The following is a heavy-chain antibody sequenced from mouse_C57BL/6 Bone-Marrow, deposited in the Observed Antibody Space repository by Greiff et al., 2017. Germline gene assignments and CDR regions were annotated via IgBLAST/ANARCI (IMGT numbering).Heavy chain of an antibody. Sequence: QVHVKQSGAELARPGASVKLSCKASGYTFTSYGISWVKQRTGQGLEWIGEIYPRSGNTYYNEKFKGKATLTADKSSSTAYMELRSLTSEDSAVYVCARFLYCYGHYYAMDYWGQGTSVTVSS. J-gene: IGHJ4*01. CDR1: GYTFTSYG. D-gene: IGHD2-12*01. CDR2: IYPRSGNT. CDR3: ARFLYCYGHYYAMDY. V-gene: IGHV1-81*01.